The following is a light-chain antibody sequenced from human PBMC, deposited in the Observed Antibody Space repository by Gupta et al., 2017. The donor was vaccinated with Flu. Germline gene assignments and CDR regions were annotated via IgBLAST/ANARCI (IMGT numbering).Light chain of an antibody. Sequence: QSALPQPASVSGSPGQSITISCTGTNSDIGSYDSVSWYQQHPGKAPKLIIYEVSNRPSGVSSRFSSSKSGNMASLTISGLQPEDEADYYCSSFTRTSTWVFGGGTKLTVL. J-gene: IGLJ3*02. CDR3: SSFTRTSTWV. CDR1: NSDIGSYDS. CDR2: EVS. V-gene: IGLV2-14*01.